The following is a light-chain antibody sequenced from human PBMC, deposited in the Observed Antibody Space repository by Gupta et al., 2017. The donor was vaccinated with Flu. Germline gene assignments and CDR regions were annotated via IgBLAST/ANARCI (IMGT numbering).Light chain of an antibody. J-gene: IGKJ3*01. CDR1: QNVAEP. CDR2: DAS. V-gene: IGKV3-11*01. Sequence: TQSPATLSLSPGDTATLSCRTRQNVAEPLAWYQQTSGQAPRLLIYDASQRATGIPDRFSGSGSGTDFTLTISRLEPADFAVYYCLQRASWPRFSFGPGT. CDR3: LQRASWPRFS.